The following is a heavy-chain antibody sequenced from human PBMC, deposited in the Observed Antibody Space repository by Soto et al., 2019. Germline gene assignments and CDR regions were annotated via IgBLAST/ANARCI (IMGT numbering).Heavy chain of an antibody. CDR2: ISYDGSNK. Sequence: QVQLVESGGCVVQPGGSLRLSCAASGFTLSSYSMHWVRQAPGKGLEWLAVISYDGSNKYYADSVTGRFTISRDNSQNTMYRQMNSLRAEDTAVYYCASERTLTMVRGFDYWGQGTLVTVSS. V-gene: IGHV3-30-3*01. J-gene: IGHJ4*02. D-gene: IGHD3-10*01. CDR1: GFTLSSYS. CDR3: ASERTLTMVRGFDY.